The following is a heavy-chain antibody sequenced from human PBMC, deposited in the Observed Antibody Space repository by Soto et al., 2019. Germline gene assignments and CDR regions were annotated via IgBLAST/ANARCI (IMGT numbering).Heavy chain of an antibody. CDR2: INPNSGNT. J-gene: IGHJ6*02. CDR3: ARGHSNYATDSYGMDV. D-gene: IGHD4-4*01. V-gene: IGHV1-8*01. CDR1: GYTFTSYD. Sequence: QVQLVQSGAEVKKPGASVKVSCKASGYTFTSYDINWVRQATGQGLEWMGWINPNSGNTGYAQKFQGRVPMTSNTXIXXAYLELSRLRTEDTAVYYCARGHSNYATDSYGMDVWGQGTTVTVSS.